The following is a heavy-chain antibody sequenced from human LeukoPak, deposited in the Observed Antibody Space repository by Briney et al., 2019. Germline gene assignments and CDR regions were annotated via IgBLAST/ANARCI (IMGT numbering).Heavy chain of an antibody. CDR3: ARPSLIGTTPFDY. Sequence: ASVKVSCKASGYPFISYYIHWVRQAPGQGLEWMGVINPSGGSTAYAQQFQGRVTMTRDTSTSTVYMELSSLRSEDTAVRYCARPSLIGTTPFDYWGQGTLVTVSS. CDR2: INPSGGST. CDR1: GYPFISYY. V-gene: IGHV1-46*01. D-gene: IGHD1-20*01. J-gene: IGHJ4*02.